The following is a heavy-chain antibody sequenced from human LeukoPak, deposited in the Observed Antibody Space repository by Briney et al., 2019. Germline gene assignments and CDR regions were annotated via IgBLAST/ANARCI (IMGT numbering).Heavy chain of an antibody. CDR2: INPNSGGT. Sequence: ASVKVSCKASGYTFTGYYMHWVRQAPGQGLEWMGWINPNSGGTNYAQKFQGRVTMTRDTSISTAYMELSRLRSDDTAVYYCASSLTIFGVVTSNWFDPWGQGTLVTVSS. D-gene: IGHD3-3*01. J-gene: IGHJ5*02. V-gene: IGHV1-2*02. CDR3: ASSLTIFGVVTSNWFDP. CDR1: GYTFTGYY.